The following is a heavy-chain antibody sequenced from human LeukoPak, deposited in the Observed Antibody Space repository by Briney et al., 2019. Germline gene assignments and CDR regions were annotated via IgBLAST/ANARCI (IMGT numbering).Heavy chain of an antibody. D-gene: IGHD3-9*01. J-gene: IGHJ4*02. CDR3: TTDVLRYFDWLNDY. CDR2: IKSKTDGGTT. V-gene: IGHV3-15*01. CDR1: GFTFSNAW. Sequence: PGGSLRLSCAASGFTFSNAWMSWVRQAPGKGLEWVGRIKSKTDGGTTDYAAPVKGRFTISRDDSKNTLYLQMNSPKTEDTAVYYCTTDVLRYFDWLNDYWGQGTLVTVSS.